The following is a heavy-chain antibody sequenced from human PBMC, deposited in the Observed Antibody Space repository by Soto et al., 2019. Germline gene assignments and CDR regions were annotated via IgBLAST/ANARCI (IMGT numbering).Heavy chain of an antibody. J-gene: IGHJ6*03. D-gene: IGHD2-2*01. CDR1: GGSFSGYY. CDR3: ARGPRYCSSTSCYRHPDYYYYYMDV. Sequence: SETLSLTCAVYGGSFSGYYWSWIRQPPGKGLEWIGEINHSGSTNYNPSLKSRVTISVDTSKNQFSLKLGSVTAADTAVYYCARGPRYCSSTSCYRHPDYYYYYMDVWGKGTTVTVSS. V-gene: IGHV4-34*01. CDR2: INHSGST.